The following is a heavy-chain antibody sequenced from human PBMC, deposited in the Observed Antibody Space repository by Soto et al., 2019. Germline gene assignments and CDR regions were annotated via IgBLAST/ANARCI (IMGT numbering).Heavy chain of an antibody. V-gene: IGHV4-59*01. Sequence: QVQLQESGPGLVKPSETLSLTCTVSGGSIRSYYWSWIRQPPGKGLEWIGYIYYSGSTNYNPSLKRRVTISVNAAKNQFSLKLSSVTAADTDVYYCARRAYCGGYCYSGYLDSVGQGTLVTVSS. D-gene: IGHD2-21*02. J-gene: IGHJ4*02. CDR2: IYYSGST. CDR3: ARRAYCGGYCYSGYLDS. CDR1: GGSIRSYY.